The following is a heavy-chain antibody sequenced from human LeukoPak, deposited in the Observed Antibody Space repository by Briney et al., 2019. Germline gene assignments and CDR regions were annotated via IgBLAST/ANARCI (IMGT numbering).Heavy chain of an antibody. D-gene: IGHD2-2*02. CDR1: GGSISSYY. J-gene: IGHJ4*02. CDR3: ARRYTASPGERFDY. V-gene: IGHV4-59*08. CDR2: IYYSGNT. Sequence: SETLSLTCTVSGGSISSYYWSWIRQPPGKGLEWIGCIYYSGNTSYIPSLNSRVTISLDTSKNQFSLILRSLTAADTAVYYCARRYTASPGERFDYWGQGTLVTVSS.